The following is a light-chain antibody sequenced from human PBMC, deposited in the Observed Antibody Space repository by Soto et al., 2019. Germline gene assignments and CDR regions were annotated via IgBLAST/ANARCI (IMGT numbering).Light chain of an antibody. V-gene: IGLV1-44*01. CDR3: AAWDDSLNGRV. J-gene: IGLJ3*02. CDR2: SNN. Sequence: QSVLTQPPLVSGTRGQRVTISCSGSSSNIGSNTANWYQHLPGTAPKVLIYSNNRRPSGVPDRFSGSKSGTSASLAISGLQSEDEADYYCAAWDDSLNGRVFGGGTKLTVL. CDR1: SSNIGSNT.